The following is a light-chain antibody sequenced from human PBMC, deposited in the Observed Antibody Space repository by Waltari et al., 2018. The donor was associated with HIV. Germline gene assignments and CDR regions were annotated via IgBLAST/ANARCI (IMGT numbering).Light chain of an antibody. CDR1: LNITTF. V-gene: IGKV1-39*01. Sequence: DILMTQSPSSLSASVGDRVTITCRAILNITTFLNWYHQKPGQAPQLLISAASNLQSGVPSRFSGSGSGTDFTLTITSLQPADFATYFCQQSYITPYTFGQGTKLEIK. CDR2: AAS. J-gene: IGKJ2*01. CDR3: QQSYITPYT.